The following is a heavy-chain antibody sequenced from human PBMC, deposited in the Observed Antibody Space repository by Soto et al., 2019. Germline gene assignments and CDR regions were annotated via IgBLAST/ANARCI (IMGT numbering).Heavy chain of an antibody. D-gene: IGHD1-1*01. CDR3: EAGTKRDWYTY. V-gene: IGHV3-23*01. Sequence: GGSLRLSCAASGFTFSSYAMSWVRQTPGKGLEWVSLFSGSGGDTYYADSVKGRLTISRDNSKNTLYLQMNSLGAEDTAVYYCEAGTKRDWYTYWGQGTLVTVSS. J-gene: IGHJ4*02. CDR2: FSGSGGDT. CDR1: GFTFSSYA.